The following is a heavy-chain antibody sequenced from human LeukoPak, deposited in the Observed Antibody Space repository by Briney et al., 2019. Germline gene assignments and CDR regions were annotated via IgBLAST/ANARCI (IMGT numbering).Heavy chain of an antibody. CDR1: GFTFSNSA. D-gene: IGHD2-2*01. CDR3: ARDKLQTIVVPAAHAFDI. J-gene: IGHJ3*02. CDR2: ISYDGSNK. Sequence: PGGSLRLSCAASGFTFSTSGFTFSNSAMSWVRQAPGKGLEWVAVISYDGSNKYYADSVKGRFTISRDNSKNTLYLQMNSLRAEDTAVYYCARDKLQTIVVPAAHAFDIWGQGTMVTVSS. V-gene: IGHV3-30*04.